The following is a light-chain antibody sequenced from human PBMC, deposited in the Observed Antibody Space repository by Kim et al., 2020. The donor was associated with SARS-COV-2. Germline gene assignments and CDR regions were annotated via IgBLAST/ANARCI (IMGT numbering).Light chain of an antibody. Sequence: SVAPGHTASITCSGDKLGDKYACWYQQKPGQSPVLVIYQDSKLPSGIPERFSGSNSGNTATLTISGTQAMDEADYYCQAWDSSTWVFGGGTQLTVL. CDR1: KLGDKY. CDR3: QAWDSSTWV. V-gene: IGLV3-1*01. CDR2: QDS. J-gene: IGLJ3*02.